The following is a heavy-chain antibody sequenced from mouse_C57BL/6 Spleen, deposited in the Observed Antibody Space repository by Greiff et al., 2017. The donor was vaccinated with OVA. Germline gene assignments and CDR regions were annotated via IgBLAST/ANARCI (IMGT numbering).Heavy chain of an antibody. CDR1: GYAFSSSW. V-gene: IGHV1-82*01. CDR3: ARTYYGSSYAMDY. D-gene: IGHD1-1*01. Sequence: VQLQESGPELVKPGASVKISCKASGYAFSSSWMNWVKQRPGKGLEWIGRIYPGDGDTNYNGKFKGKATLTADKSSSTAYMQLSSLTSEDSAVYVCARTYYGSSYAMDYWGQGTSVTVSS. J-gene: IGHJ4*01. CDR2: IYPGDGDT.